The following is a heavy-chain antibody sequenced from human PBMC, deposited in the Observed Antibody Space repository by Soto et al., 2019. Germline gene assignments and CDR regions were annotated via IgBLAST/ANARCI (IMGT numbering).Heavy chain of an antibody. CDR2: ISWNSGSI. V-gene: IGHV3-9*01. CDR3: AKDMGYSSSWYGGDFDY. J-gene: IGHJ4*02. CDR1: GFTFDDYA. D-gene: IGHD6-13*01. Sequence: ALRLSCAASGFTFDDYAMHWVRQAPGKGLEWVSGISWNSGSIGYADSVKGRFTISRDNAKNSLYLQMNSLRAEDTALYYCAKDMGYSSSWYGGDFDYWGQGTLVTVSS.